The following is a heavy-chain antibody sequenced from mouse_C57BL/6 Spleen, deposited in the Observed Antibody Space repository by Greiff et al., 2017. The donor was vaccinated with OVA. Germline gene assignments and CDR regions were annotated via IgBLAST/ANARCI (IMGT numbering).Heavy chain of an antibody. D-gene: IGHD1-1*01. CDR2: IDPENGDT. V-gene: IGHV14-4*01. Sequence: VQLQQSGAELVRPGASVKLSCTASGFNIKDDYMHWVKQRPEQGLEWLGWIDPENGDTEYASKFQGKATITADTSSNTAYLQLSSLTSEDTAVYYCTTNYYGGAMDYWGQGTSVTVSS. CDR3: TTNYYGGAMDY. CDR1: GFNIKDDY. J-gene: IGHJ4*01.